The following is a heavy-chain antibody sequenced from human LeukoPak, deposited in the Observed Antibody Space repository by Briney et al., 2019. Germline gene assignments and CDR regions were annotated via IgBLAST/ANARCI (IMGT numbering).Heavy chain of an antibody. D-gene: IGHD3-10*01. J-gene: IGHJ5*02. CDR2: IYYSGST. CDR1: GGSISSSSYY. CDR3: ARVPYGSGSYLFHWFDP. V-gene: IGHV4-39*07. Sequence: PSETLSLTCTVSGGSISSSSYYWGWIRQPPGEGLEWIGSIYYSGSTYYNPSLKSRVTISVDTSKNQFSLKLSSVTAADTAVYYCARVPYGSGSYLFHWFDPWGQGTLVTVSS.